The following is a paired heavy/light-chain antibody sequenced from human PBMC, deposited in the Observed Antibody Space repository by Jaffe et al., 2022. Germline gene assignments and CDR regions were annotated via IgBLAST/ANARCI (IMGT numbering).Light chain of an antibody. V-gene: IGKV1-5*03. CDR3: QQYNSYSQT. J-gene: IGKJ1*01. CDR2: KAS. Sequence: DIQMTQSPSTLSASVGDRVTITCRASQSISSWLAWYQQKPGKAPKLLIYKASSLESGVPSRFSGSGSGTEFTLTISSLQPDDFATYYCQQYNSYSQTFGQGTKVEIK. CDR1: QSISSW.
Heavy chain of an antibody. CDR1: GFTFSSYA. CDR3: AKDKGYYDILTGWENDAFDI. V-gene: IGHV3-23*01. D-gene: IGHD3-9*01. Sequence: EVQLLESGGGLVQPGGSLRLSCAASGFTFSSYAMSWVRQAPGKGLEWVSAISGSGGSTYYADSVKGRFTISRDNSKNTLYLQMNSLRAEDTAVYYCAKDKGYYDILTGWENDAFDIWGQGTMVTVSS. CDR2: ISGSGGST. J-gene: IGHJ3*02.